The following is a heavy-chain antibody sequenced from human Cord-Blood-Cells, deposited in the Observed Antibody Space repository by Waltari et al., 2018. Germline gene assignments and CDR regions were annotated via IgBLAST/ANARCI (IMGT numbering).Heavy chain of an antibody. CDR1: GCSISSYY. D-gene: IGHD2-8*02. Sequence: QVQLQESGPGLVKPSETLSLTCTVSGCSISSYYWSWIRQPPGKGLEWIGYIYYSGSTNYNPSLKSRVTISVDTSKNQFSLKLSSVTAADTAVYYCARRIPGGFNAFDIWGQGTMVTVSS. J-gene: IGHJ3*02. CDR2: IYYSGST. V-gene: IGHV4-59*01. CDR3: ARRIPGGFNAFDI.